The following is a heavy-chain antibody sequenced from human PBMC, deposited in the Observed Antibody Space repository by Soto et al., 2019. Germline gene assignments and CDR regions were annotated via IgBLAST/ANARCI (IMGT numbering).Heavy chain of an antibody. CDR1: GGSISTGGYY. CDR3: ATVRWKLHDAFDI. CDR2: IYHSGMT. Sequence: QVQLQESGPGLVKPSQTLSLTCTVSGGSISTGGYYWSWIRQHPGRGLEWIGYIYHSGMTFSNPSLQSLVAISIDTSENQFYLKLSSVNAADTAVYYCATVRWKLHDAFDIWGHGTMVSVSS. J-gene: IGHJ3*02. D-gene: IGHD4-17*01. V-gene: IGHV4-31*01.